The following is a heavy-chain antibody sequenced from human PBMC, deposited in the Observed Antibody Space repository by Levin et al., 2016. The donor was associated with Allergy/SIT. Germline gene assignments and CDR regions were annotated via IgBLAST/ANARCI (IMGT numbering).Heavy chain of an antibody. J-gene: IGHJ4*02. CDR2: INHSGST. V-gene: IGHV4-34*01. CDR3: ARALGYSYGSDY. D-gene: IGHD5-18*01. Sequence: WIRQPPGKGLEWIGEINHSGSTNYNPSLKSRVTISVDTSKNQFSLKLSSVTAADTAVYYCARALGYSYGSDYWGQGTLVTVSS.